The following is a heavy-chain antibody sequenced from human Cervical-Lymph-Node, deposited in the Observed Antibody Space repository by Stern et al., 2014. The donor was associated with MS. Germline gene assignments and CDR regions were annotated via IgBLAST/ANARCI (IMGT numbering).Heavy chain of an antibody. Sequence: EVQLVQSGGGLVQYGGSLRLSCAASGFNVSSIYMGWVRQAPLKGLDYISVIYSAGNTYYADSVKGRFTISRDNSKNTLYLQMYSLRAEDTAVYYCATAVSGRVGTLDYWGQGALVTVSS. J-gene: IGHJ4*02. CDR2: IYSAGNT. D-gene: IGHD1-20*01. CDR3: ATAVSGRVGTLDY. V-gene: IGHV3-66*01. CDR1: GFNVSSIY.